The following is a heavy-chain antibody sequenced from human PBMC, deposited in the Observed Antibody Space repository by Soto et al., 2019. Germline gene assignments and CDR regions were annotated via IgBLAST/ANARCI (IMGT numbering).Heavy chain of an antibody. Sequence: PGGSLRLSCAASGFTFSSYAMHWVRQAPGKGLEWVAVISYDGSNKYYADSVKGRFTISRDNSKNTLYLQMNSLRAEDTAVYYCARETGPRWLFSGMDVWGQGTTVTGLL. J-gene: IGHJ6*02. V-gene: IGHV3-30-3*01. D-gene: IGHD6-19*01. CDR1: GFTFSSYA. CDR2: ISYDGSNK. CDR3: ARETGPRWLFSGMDV.